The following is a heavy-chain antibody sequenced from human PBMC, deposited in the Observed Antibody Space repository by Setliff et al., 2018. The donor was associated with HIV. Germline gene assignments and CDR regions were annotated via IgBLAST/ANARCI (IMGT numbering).Heavy chain of an antibody. CDR3: TTGLPLFCSGGSCLFDF. Sequence: ASVKVSCKVSEFTLTELSMHWVRQAPGKGLEWMGSFNPEDGKTIYAQKFQGRVTMIEDTSTDTAYMELSSLRSEDTAVYYCTTGLPLFCSGGSCLFDFWGQGTLVTAPQ. D-gene: IGHD2-15*01. J-gene: IGHJ4*02. CDR1: EFTLTELS. V-gene: IGHV1-24*01. CDR2: FNPEDGKT.